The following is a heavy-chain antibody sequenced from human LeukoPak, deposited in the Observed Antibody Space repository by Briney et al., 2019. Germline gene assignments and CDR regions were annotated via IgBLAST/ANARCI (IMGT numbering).Heavy chain of an antibody. Sequence: PGGSLRLSCAASGFTFSTYSMNWVRQAPGKGLEWVSSISSGSSFIYYADSVKGRFTISRDNTKNSLYLQMSSLRAEDTAVYYCARDGTAAGLYFDLWGQGTLVTVSS. V-gene: IGHV3-21*01. J-gene: IGHJ4*01. D-gene: IGHD6-13*01. CDR1: GFTFSTYS. CDR3: ARDGTAAGLYFDL. CDR2: ISSGSSFI.